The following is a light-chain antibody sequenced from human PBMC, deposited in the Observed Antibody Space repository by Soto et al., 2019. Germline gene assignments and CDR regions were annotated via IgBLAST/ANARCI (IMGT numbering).Light chain of an antibody. CDR3: HQSSSTPLT. J-gene: IGKJ4*01. CDR2: DAS. CDR1: QSVFNH. Sequence: DVQMTQSPSSLSASVGDSVTITCRASQSVFNHLSWFQQRPGKGPKLLIYDASSLHAGVPSRFSGSGYGTDFTLTIGTVQPEDSAIYYCHQSSSTPLTFGGGTRVELK. V-gene: IGKV1-39*01.